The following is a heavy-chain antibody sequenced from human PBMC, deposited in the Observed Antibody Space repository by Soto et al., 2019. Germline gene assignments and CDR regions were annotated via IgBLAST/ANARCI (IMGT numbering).Heavy chain of an antibody. J-gene: IGHJ6*02. V-gene: IGHV1-18*01. CDR1: AYTFTTYG. Sequence: QVQLVQSGPEVKKPGASVKVSCKASAYTFTTYGISWVRQAPGQGLEWMGWISGYNGQTNYAQKFRGRVTITTDTSTSTAYMELRSLISDDTAMYYCARDGRKELWVEGLNAMDVWGQGTTVTVSS. CDR3: ARDGRKELWVEGLNAMDV. CDR2: ISGYNGQT. D-gene: IGHD5-18*01.